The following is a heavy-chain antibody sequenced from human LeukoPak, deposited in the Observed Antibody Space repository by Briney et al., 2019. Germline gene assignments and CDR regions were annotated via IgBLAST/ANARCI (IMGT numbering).Heavy chain of an antibody. CDR3: ARAYYYDSSDPLDY. J-gene: IGHJ4*02. Sequence: GASVKVSCKASGYTFTGYYMHWVRQAPGQGLEWMGWIDPNSGGTNYAQKFQGRVTMTRDTSISTAYMELSRLRSDDTAVYYCARAYYYDSSDPLDYWGQGTLVTVSS. CDR2: IDPNSGGT. CDR1: GYTFTGYY. D-gene: IGHD3-22*01. V-gene: IGHV1-2*02.